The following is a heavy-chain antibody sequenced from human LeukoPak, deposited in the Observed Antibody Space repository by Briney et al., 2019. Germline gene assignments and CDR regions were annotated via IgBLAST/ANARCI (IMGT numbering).Heavy chain of an antibody. J-gene: IGHJ5*02. D-gene: IGHD6-13*01. V-gene: IGHV4-34*01. CDR3: ARPKRYSSSGWFDP. CDR2: INHSGST. CDR1: GGSISSYY. Sequence: SETLSLTRTVSGGSISSYYWSWIRQPPGKGLEWIGEINHSGSTNYNPSLKSRVTISVDTSKNQFSLKLSSVTAADTAVYYCARPKRYSSSGWFDPWGQGTLVTVSS.